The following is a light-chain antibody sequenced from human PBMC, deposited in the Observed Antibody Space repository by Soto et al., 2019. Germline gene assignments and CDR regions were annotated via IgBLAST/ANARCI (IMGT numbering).Light chain of an antibody. CDR1: SSDVGSYNR. Sequence: QSVLTHPPSVSGSPGQSVTISCTGTSSDVGSYNRVSWYRQPPGTAPKLMIYEVSNRPSGVPDRFSGSKSGNTASLTISGLQAGDEADYYCLSYTSSNSDVFGTGNKVTVL. CDR2: EVS. J-gene: IGLJ1*01. V-gene: IGLV2-18*02. CDR3: LSYTSSNSDV.